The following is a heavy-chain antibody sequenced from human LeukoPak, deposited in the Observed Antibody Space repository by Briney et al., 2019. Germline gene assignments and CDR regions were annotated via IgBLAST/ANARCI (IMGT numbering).Heavy chain of an antibody. V-gene: IGHV3-33*01. CDR1: GFSFSDYG. J-gene: IGHJ4*02. Sequence: GGSLRLSCAASGFSFSDYGMHWVRQAPGKGLEWVALIWYDGTNKYYADSVKGRFTISRDNSKNTLYLQMNSLRADDTAVYYCARDRYGIRRDYFDYWGQGILVTVSS. CDR2: IWYDGTNK. CDR3: ARDRYGIRRDYFDY. D-gene: IGHD1-14*01.